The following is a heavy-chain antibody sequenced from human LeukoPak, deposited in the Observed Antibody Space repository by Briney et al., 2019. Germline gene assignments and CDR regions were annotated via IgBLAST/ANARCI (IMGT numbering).Heavy chain of an antibody. J-gene: IGHJ4*02. CDR3: TRRGGGYEFDY. V-gene: IGHV3-30*03. CDR2: ISFDGSTK. D-gene: IGHD5-12*01. Sequence: PGGSLRLSCAASGFTFSSYGMHWVRQAPGKGLEWVAVISFDGSTKYYADSVRGRFTISRDNSKNTLYLQMNGLRTEDTAMYCCTRRGGGYEFDYWGQGTLVTVSS. CDR1: GFTFSSYG.